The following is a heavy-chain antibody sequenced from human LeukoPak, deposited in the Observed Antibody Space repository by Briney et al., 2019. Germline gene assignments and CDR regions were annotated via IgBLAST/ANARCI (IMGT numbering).Heavy chain of an antibody. CDR2: ISDDGGNK. CDR1: EFTFSSYT. J-gene: IGHJ4*02. CDR3: AREGIAVSADRLFDY. V-gene: IGHV3-30*04. Sequence: GGSLRLSCAASEFTFSSYTMHWVRQAPGKGLEWVAVISDDGGNKFYADSVKGRFTISRDNSRNTLFLQMNSLRADDTALYYCAREGIAVSADRLFDYWGQGTLVTVSS. D-gene: IGHD6-19*01.